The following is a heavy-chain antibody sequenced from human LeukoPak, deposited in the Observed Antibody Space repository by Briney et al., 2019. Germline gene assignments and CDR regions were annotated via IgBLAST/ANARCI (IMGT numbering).Heavy chain of an antibody. V-gene: IGHV4-59*01. CDR3: ARGRQRRQGIAAAGPNYYFDY. J-gene: IGHJ4*02. D-gene: IGHD6-13*01. CDR2: IYYTGTT. CDR1: GGSISSYY. Sequence: PSETLSLTCTVSGGSISSYYWSWIRQPPGKGLEWIGYIYYTGTTDYNPSLNSRVTISVDTSKNQFSLKLSSVTAADTAVYYCARGRQRRQGIAAAGPNYYFDYWGQGTLVTVSS.